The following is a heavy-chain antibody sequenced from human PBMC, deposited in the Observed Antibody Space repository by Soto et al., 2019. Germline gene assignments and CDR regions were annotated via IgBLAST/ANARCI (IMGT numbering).Heavy chain of an antibody. CDR3: GRDHSISSSGDWWLDP. D-gene: IGHD2-21*01. V-gene: IGHV1-46*01. CDR1: GYRFTSNW. CDR2: INPSGTVT. Sequence: ASVKVSCKASGYRFTSNWIHWVRRAPGQGLEWMGVINPSGTVTNYAPKFQGRVTVTSDPSTSTVYMDLNSLTLEDTAMYYCGRDHSISSSGDWWLDPWGQGTLVTVSS. J-gene: IGHJ5*02.